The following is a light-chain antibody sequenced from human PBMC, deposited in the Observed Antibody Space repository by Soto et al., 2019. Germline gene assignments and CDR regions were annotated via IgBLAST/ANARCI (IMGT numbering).Light chain of an antibody. CDR2: GAS. CDR3: QQYGGSPQT. J-gene: IGKJ1*01. Sequence: EIVLTQSPGTQSLSPGERATLSCRASQSVSNYLAWYQQKPGQAPRLLIYGASRRATVIPDRFSGSGSGTDFTLTISRLEPEDFAVYYCQQYGGSPQTFGQGTNVEIK. V-gene: IGKV3-20*01. CDR1: QSVSNY.